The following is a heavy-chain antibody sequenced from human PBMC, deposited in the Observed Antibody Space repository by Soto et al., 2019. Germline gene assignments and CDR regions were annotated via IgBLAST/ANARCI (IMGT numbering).Heavy chain of an antibody. CDR2: IIPICGTA. V-gene: IGHV1-69*01. Sequence: QVQLVQSGAEVKKPGSSVKVSCKASGGTFSSYAISWVRQAPGQGLEWMGGIIPICGTAHYAQKVQGRVTITADESTSTAYMELGSLRSEDTDVYYCASPGQYSSRRYAGLFGYWGQGPLVTVSS. J-gene: IGHJ4*02. CDR3: ASPGQYSSRRYAGLFGY. D-gene: IGHD6-13*01. CDR1: GGTFSSYA.